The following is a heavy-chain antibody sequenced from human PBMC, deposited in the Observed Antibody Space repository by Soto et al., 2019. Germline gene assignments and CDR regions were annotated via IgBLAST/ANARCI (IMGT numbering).Heavy chain of an antibody. J-gene: IGHJ5*02. D-gene: IGHD3-10*01. V-gene: IGHV1-46*01. CDR1: GYTFTSYY. Sequence: QVQLVQSGAEVKKPGASVKVSCKASGYTFTSYYMHWVRQAPGQGLEWMGIINPSGGSTSYAQKFQGSVTITGDTATSTVYMELSSLSSEDAAVQYCARVGHRGIGSGSYCDHWGQGTLVTVAS. CDR3: ARVGHRGIGSGSYCDH. CDR2: INPSGGST.